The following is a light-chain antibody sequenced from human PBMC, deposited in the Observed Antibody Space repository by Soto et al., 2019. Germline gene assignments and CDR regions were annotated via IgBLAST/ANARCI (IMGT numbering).Light chain of an antibody. J-gene: IGKJ2*01. CDR1: QSVTSN. CDR2: AAS. Sequence: EIVMTRSPATLSVSPGERVTLSCRASQSVTSNLAWYQQKPGQAPRLLIYAASTRATGIPARFSGSGSGTEFTLAISSLQSEDFAVYYCQQYIDWPPTFTFGQGTKVEIK. CDR3: QQYIDWPPTFT. V-gene: IGKV3-15*01.